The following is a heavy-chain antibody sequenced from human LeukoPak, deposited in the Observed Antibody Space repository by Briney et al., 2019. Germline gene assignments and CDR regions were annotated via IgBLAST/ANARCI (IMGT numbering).Heavy chain of an antibody. D-gene: IGHD3-16*01. J-gene: IGHJ4*02. CDR3: VVIRGGY. Sequence: GGSLRLSCAASGFTFSSYGMHWVRQAPGKGLEWVAVIWYDGSNKYYADSVKGRFTISRDNAKNTLYLQMNSLRDEDTAVYYCVVIRGGYWGQGALVTVSS. CDR2: IWYDGSNK. CDR1: GFTFSSYG. V-gene: IGHV3-33*03.